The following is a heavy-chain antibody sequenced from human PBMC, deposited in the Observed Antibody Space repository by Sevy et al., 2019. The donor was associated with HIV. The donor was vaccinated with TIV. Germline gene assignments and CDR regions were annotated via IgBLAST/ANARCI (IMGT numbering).Heavy chain of an antibody. V-gene: IGHV1-69*13. Sequence: ASVKVSCKASGGTFSSYAISWVRQAPGQGLEWMGGIIPIFGTANYAQKFQGRVTITADESTSTAYMELGSLRSEDTAVYYCARAVEDCGGDCYSFYYYGMDVWGQGTTVTVSS. CDR2: IIPIFGTA. CDR3: ARAVEDCGGDCYSFYYYGMDV. J-gene: IGHJ6*02. D-gene: IGHD2-21*02. CDR1: GGTFSSYA.